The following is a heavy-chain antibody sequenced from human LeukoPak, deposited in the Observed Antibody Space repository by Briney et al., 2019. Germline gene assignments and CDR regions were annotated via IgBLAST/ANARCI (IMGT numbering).Heavy chain of an antibody. CDR1: GGSISSYY. Sequence: SETLSLTCTVSGGSISSYYWSWIRQPPGKGLEWIGYIYYSGSTNYNPFLKSRVTISVDTSKNQFSLKLSSVTAADTAVYYCAREPRGYSYGYVEGAFDIWGQGTMVTVSS. CDR2: IYYSGST. J-gene: IGHJ3*02. V-gene: IGHV4-59*01. CDR3: AREPRGYSYGYVEGAFDI. D-gene: IGHD5-18*01.